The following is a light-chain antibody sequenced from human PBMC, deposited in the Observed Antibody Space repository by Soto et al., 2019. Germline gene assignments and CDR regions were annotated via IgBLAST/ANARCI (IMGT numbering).Light chain of an antibody. Sequence: EVVLKPSACTASWSNRERATLYCMASQSVSSSYLAWYQQKPGQAPRLLIYGASSRATGIPDRFSGSGSGTDFTLTISRLESEDFAVYYCQQYGSSPRTFGQGTKVAIK. CDR3: QQYGSSPRT. J-gene: IGKJ1*01. V-gene: IGKV3-20*01. CDR1: QSVSSSY. CDR2: GAS.